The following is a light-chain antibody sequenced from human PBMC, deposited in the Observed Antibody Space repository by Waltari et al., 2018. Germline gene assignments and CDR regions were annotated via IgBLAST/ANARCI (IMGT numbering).Light chain of an antibody. CDR1: SLRTSY. CDR3: HSRNGRDNQVV. CDR2: GKE. J-gene: IGLJ3*02. V-gene: IGLV3-19*01. Sequence: SSELTQGPAVSVALGQTVKITCQGDSLRTSYASWYQLNPGQAPILVLFGKEKRPSGITDRFSGYSSGTTSSLTITGAQAEDEADYYCHSRNGRDNQVVFGGGTRLTVL.